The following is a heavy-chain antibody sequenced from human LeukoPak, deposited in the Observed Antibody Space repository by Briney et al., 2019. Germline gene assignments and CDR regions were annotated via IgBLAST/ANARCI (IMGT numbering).Heavy chain of an antibody. CDR3: AKDIGGYSYAADY. V-gene: IGHV3-43*02. CDR1: GFTFDDYA. J-gene: IGHJ4*02. Sequence: PGGSLRLSCAASGFTFDDYAMQWLRQAPGKGLEWVSLIRGDGGSTYYADSVKGRFTISRDNNKNSLYLQMNSLRTEDTAFYYCAKDIGGYSYAADYWGQGTLVTVSS. CDR2: IRGDGGST. D-gene: IGHD5-18*01.